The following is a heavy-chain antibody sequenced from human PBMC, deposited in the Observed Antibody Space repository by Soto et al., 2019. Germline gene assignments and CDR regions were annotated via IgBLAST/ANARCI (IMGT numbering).Heavy chain of an antibody. CDR2: ISYDGRHK. V-gene: IGHV3-30*18. J-gene: IGHJ6*02. D-gene: IGHD6-19*01. CDR1: GFTFSSYG. CDR3: VKDGSSGLPYYYGMDV. Sequence: QVQLVESGGGGVQPGRSLRLSCAASGFTFSSYGMHWVRQAPGKGLEWVAVISYDGRHKYYADSVKGRFTISRDNSKNTLYLQMSSLRAEDTAVYYCVKDGSSGLPYYYGMDVWGHGTTVAVSS.